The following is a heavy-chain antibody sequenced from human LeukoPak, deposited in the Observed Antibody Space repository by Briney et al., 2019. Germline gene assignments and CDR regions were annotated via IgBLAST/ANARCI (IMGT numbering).Heavy chain of an antibody. D-gene: IGHD3-9*01. CDR3: ARPVLRFFDWYALDI. Sequence: PGGSLRLSCAASGFTFSSNAMHWVRQAPGKGLEWVAIISYDGSNEYYADSVKGRFTVSRDTSKNTLYLQMNRLRAEDTAVYYCARPVLRFFDWYALDIWGQGTMATVSS. CDR2: ISYDGSNE. V-gene: IGHV3-30-3*01. CDR1: GFTFSSNA. J-gene: IGHJ3*02.